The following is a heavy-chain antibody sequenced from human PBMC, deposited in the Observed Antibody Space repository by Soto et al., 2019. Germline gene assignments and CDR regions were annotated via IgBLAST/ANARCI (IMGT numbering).Heavy chain of an antibody. Sequence: QLQLQESGPGLVKPSEILSLTCTVSGGSTSTSSYQLVWIRHPPGLGLEWFGNVYYNGNTYYKAPIESRVAISVGTSNIQYRLKVKSVTATATAVYYCVRLSGSYNDRYFDYWGQGTLFTVSS. CDR3: VRLSGSYNDRYFDY. J-gene: IGHJ4*02. V-gene: IGHV4-39*01. D-gene: IGHD1-26*01. CDR1: GGSTSTSSYQ. CDR2: VYYNGNT.